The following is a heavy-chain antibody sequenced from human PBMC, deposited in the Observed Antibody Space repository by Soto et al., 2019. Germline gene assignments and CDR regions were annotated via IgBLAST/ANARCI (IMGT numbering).Heavy chain of an antibody. CDR1: GFTFSSYA. CDR2: ISYDGSNK. D-gene: IGHD5-18*01. Sequence: GGSLRLSCAASGFTFSSYAMHWVRQAPGKGLEWVAVISYDGSNKYYADSVKGRFTISRDNSKNTLYLQMNSLRAEDTAVYYCARDRAYTAMVSYRFDYWGQGTLVTVSS. V-gene: IGHV3-30-3*01. CDR3: ARDRAYTAMVSYRFDY. J-gene: IGHJ4*02.